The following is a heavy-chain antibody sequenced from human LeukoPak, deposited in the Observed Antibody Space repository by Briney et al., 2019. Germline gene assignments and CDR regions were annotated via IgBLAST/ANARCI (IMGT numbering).Heavy chain of an antibody. V-gene: IGHV3-33*06. CDR1: GFTFSHYG. Sequence: PGGSLRLSCATSGFTFSHYGMHWVRQAPGGGLEWVAVIWRDGSNRFYADSVKGRFTISRDNSQKTVYLHMNILRAEDTALYYCAKDAERGFDYSNSLQYWGRGTLVTVSS. CDR3: AKDAERGFDYSNSLQY. CDR2: IWRDGSNR. J-gene: IGHJ4*02. D-gene: IGHD4-11*01.